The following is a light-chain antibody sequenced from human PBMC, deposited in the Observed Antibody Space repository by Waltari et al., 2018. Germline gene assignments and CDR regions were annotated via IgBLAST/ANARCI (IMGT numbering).Light chain of an antibody. Sequence: DIVMTQSPDSLAGSLGERATINCKSSQSVLYRSNNKNTLTWYQQKPGQPPKLLINWASVRESGVPDRFSGSGSGTDFTLTITSLQAEDVAVYYCQQRGFWHFGQGTKLEIK. CDR2: WAS. CDR1: QSVLYRSNNKNT. CDR3: QQRGFWH. J-gene: IGKJ2*01. V-gene: IGKV4-1*01.